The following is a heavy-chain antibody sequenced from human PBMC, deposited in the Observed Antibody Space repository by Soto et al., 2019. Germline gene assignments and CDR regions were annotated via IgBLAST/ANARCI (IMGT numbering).Heavy chain of an antibody. Sequence: QVQLQESGPGLVKPSQTLSLTCTVSGGSISSGDYYWSWIRQPPGKGLEWIGYIYYSGSTYYNPSLKSRVTRSGDTSKNQFSLKLSSVTAADTAVYYCARRPGVFEDYYYYYGMDVWGQGTTVTVSS. CDR3: ARRPGVFEDYYYYYGMDV. D-gene: IGHD3-3*01. V-gene: IGHV4-30-4*01. J-gene: IGHJ6*02. CDR2: IYYSGST. CDR1: GGSISSGDYY.